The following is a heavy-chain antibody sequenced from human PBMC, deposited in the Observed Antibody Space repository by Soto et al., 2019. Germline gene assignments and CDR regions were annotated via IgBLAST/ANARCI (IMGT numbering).Heavy chain of an antibody. V-gene: IGHV1-46*01. D-gene: IGHD2-15*01. J-gene: IGHJ4*02. Sequence: ASVKVSCKASGYTFTSYYMHWVRQAPGQGLEWMGIINPSGGSTSYAQKFQGRVTMTRDTSTSTVYMELSSLRSGDTAVYYCAREYCSGGSCYGTDYWGQGTPVTVSS. CDR2: INPSGGST. CDR1: GYTFTSYY. CDR3: AREYCSGGSCYGTDY.